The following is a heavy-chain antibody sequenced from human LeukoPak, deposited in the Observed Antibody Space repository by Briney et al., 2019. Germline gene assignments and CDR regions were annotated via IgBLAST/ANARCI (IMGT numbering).Heavy chain of an antibody. Sequence: PSETLSLTCTVSGGSISSSSYYWGWIRQPPGKGLEWIGSIYYSGGTNYNPSLKSRVTISVDTSKSQFSLKLSSVTAADTAVYYCARHNRDFGLYYYDSSGYYYFDYWGQGTLVTVSS. D-gene: IGHD3-22*01. V-gene: IGHV4-39*01. CDR1: GGSISSSSYY. CDR3: ARHNRDFGLYYYDSSGYYYFDY. J-gene: IGHJ4*02. CDR2: IYYSGGT.